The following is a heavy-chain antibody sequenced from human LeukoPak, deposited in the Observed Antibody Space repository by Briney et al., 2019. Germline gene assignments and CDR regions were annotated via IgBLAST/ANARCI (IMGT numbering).Heavy chain of an antibody. CDR3: ARGVPGYCSGTSCYKDYYYMDV. J-gene: IGHJ6*03. CDR1: GFTFSSYE. Sequence: GGSLRLSCAASGFTFSSYEMNWVRQAPGKGLEWVSYISSSGSTIYYADSVKGRFTISRDDAKNSLYVQMNSLRAEDTAVYYCARGVPGYCSGTSCYKDYYYMDVWGKGTTVTVSS. CDR2: ISSSGSTI. D-gene: IGHD2-2*02. V-gene: IGHV3-48*03.